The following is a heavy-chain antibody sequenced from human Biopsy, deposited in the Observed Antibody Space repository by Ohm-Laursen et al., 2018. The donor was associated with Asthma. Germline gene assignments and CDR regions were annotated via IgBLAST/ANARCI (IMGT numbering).Heavy chain of an antibody. Sequence: RLSCAASGFTFSSYGMHWVRQAPGKGLEWVAVISYDGSNKYYADSVKGRFTISRDNSKNTLYLQMNSLRAEDTAVYYCASQSSGPDFWSGYYYFDYWGQGTLVTVSS. CDR2: ISYDGSNK. J-gene: IGHJ4*02. D-gene: IGHD3-3*01. CDR1: GFTFSSYG. CDR3: ASQSSGPDFWSGYYYFDY. V-gene: IGHV3-30*03.